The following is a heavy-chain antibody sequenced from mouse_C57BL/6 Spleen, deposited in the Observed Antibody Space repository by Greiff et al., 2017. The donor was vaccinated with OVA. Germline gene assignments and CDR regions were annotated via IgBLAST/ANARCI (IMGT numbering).Heavy chain of an antibody. J-gene: IGHJ1*03. V-gene: IGHV5-4*01. CDR3: ARPSFYFDV. CDR1: GFTFSSYA. Sequence: EVQVVGSGGGLVKPGGSLKLSCAASGFTFSSYAMSWVRQTPEKRLEWVATISDGGSYTYYPDNVKGRFTISRDNAKNNLYLQMSHLKSEDTAMYYCARPSFYFDVWGTGTTVTVSS. CDR2: ISDGGSYT.